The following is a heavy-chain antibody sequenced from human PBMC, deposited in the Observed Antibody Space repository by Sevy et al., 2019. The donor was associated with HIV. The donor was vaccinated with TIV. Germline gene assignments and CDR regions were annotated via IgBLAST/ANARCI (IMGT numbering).Heavy chain of an antibody. V-gene: IGHV3-21*01. CDR2: ISRSSTYI. CDR3: ARDSGYTGYD. J-gene: IGHJ4*02. Sequence: GGSLRLSCATSGLTFSTYSMNWIRQAPGKGLEWVSAISRSSTYIYYTDSVKGRFTLSRDNARNSLYLQMNSLRVDDTAVYYCARDSGYTGYDWGQRTLVTVSS. CDR1: GLTFSTYS. D-gene: IGHD5-12*01.